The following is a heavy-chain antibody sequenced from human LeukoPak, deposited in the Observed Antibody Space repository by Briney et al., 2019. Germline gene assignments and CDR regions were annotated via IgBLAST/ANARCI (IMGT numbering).Heavy chain of an antibody. CDR3: AGVRITMVRGVPSRWFDP. CDR2: INSDGSST. V-gene: IGHV3-74*01. D-gene: IGHD3-10*01. Sequence: GGSLRLSCAASGFTFSSYWMHWVRQAPGKGLVWVSRINSDGSSTSYADSVKGRFTISRDNAKNTLYLQMNSLRAEDTAVYYCAGVRITMVRGVPSRWFDPWGQGTLVTVSS. J-gene: IGHJ5*02. CDR1: GFTFSSYW.